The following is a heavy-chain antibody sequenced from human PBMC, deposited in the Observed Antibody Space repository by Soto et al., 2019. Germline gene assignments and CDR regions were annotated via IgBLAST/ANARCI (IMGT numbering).Heavy chain of an antibody. CDR2: IYYSGST. CDR1: GGSISSGGYY. D-gene: IGHD3-3*01. Sequence: SETLSLTCTVSGGSISSGGYYWSWIRQHPGKGLEWIGYIYYSGSTYYNPSLKSRVTISVDTSKNQFSLKLSSVTAADTAVYYCAREYDFWSGSPYYYYGMDVWGQGTTVTVSS. CDR3: AREYDFWSGSPYYYYGMDV. V-gene: IGHV4-31*03. J-gene: IGHJ6*02.